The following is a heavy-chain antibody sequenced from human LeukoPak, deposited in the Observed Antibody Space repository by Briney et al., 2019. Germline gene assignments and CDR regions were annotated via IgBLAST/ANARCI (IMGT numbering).Heavy chain of an antibody. CDR1: GFTFISHG. V-gene: IGHV3-33*01. D-gene: IGHD2-2*01. CDR3: ARDDCSTTSCYGY. Sequence: SGGSLRLSCAASGFTFISHGMHWVRQAPGKGLEWVAVIWYDGSKKYYADSVKGRFTISKDDSKNTLYLQMNSLRAEDTAVYYCARDDCSTTSCYGYWGQGTLVTVSS. CDR2: IWYDGSKK. J-gene: IGHJ4*02.